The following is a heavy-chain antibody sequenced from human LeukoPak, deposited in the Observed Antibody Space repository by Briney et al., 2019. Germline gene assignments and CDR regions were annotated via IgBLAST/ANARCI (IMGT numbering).Heavy chain of an antibody. CDR2: IIPILGIA. CDR3: ARDSSGSYYHNWFDP. Sequence: ASVKVSCKASGGTFSSYAISWVRQAPGQGLEWMGRIIPILGIANYAQKFQGRVTITADKSTSTAYMELSSLRSEDTAVYYCARDSSGSYYHNWFDPWGQGTLVTVSS. D-gene: IGHD1-26*01. CDR1: GGTFSSYA. V-gene: IGHV1-69*04. J-gene: IGHJ5*02.